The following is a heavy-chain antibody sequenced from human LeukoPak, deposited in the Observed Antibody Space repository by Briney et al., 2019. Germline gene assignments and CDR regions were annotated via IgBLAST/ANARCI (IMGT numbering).Heavy chain of an antibody. CDR2: ISGDGGST. J-gene: IGHJ6*02. Sequence: GGSLRLSCAASGFTFDDYAMHWVRQAPGKGLEWVSLISGDGGSTYYADSVKGRFTISRDNSKNSLYLQMNSLRTEDTALYYCAKDIAQCLEGNNYYYYYGMDVWGQGTTVTVSS. CDR1: GFTFDDYA. V-gene: IGHV3-43*02. D-gene: IGHD6-19*01. CDR3: AKDIAQCLEGNNYYYYYGMDV.